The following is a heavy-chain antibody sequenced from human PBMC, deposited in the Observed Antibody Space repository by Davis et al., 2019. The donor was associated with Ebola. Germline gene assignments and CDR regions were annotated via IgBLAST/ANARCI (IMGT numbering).Heavy chain of an antibody. CDR2: ISSGGHDT. CDR1: GFTFSRHS. CDR3: AKDAEDGSGNWFFDF. V-gene: IGHV3-48*02. J-gene: IGHJ2*01. Sequence: GESLKISCGASGFTFSRHSMNWVRQAPGKGLEWIAFISSGGHDTYYADSVRGRFTISRDNAKNLLYLQLNSLRDEDMALYYCAKDAEDGSGNWFFDFRGRGALVTVSS. D-gene: IGHD5-24*01.